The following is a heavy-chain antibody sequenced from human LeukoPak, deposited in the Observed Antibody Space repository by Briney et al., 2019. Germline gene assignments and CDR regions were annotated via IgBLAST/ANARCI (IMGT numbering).Heavy chain of an antibody. D-gene: IGHD6-13*01. CDR2: IIPIFGTA. Sequence: GASVKVSCKASGGTFSSYAISWVRQAPGQGLEWMGGIIPIFGTANYAQKFQGGVTITTDESTSTAYMELSSLRSEDTAVYYCAREYRSSIDAFDIWGQGTMVTVSS. V-gene: IGHV1-69*05. CDR3: AREYRSSIDAFDI. J-gene: IGHJ3*02. CDR1: GGTFSSYA.